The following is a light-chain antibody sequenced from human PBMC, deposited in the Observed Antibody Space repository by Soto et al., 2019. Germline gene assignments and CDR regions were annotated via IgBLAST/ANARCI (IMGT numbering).Light chain of an antibody. CDR3: QQYSNCSQT. V-gene: IGKV1-5*01. CDR1: QTISSW. Sequence: DIQMTQSPSTLSASVGDRVTITCRASQTISSWLAWYQQKPGTAPKLLIYEASSLESGVPSRFSGSGSGTEFTLTISSLQSEDFAVYYCQQYSNCSQTFGQGTKVDIK. CDR2: EAS. J-gene: IGKJ1*01.